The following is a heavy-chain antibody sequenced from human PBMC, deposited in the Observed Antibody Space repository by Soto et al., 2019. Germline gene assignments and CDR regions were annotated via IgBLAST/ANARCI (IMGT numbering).Heavy chain of an antibody. CDR3: ARRAYSTEDLDY. CDR2: IFPGDSDT. CDR1: GYTFTSYW. J-gene: IGHJ4*02. Sequence: GESLKISCDGSGYTFTSYWIAWVRQMPGKGLEWMGIIFPGDSDTRYNPSFQGQVTISADKSIRTAYLQWSSLKASDTALYYCARRAYSTEDLDYWGQGTPVTVSS. V-gene: IGHV5-51*01. D-gene: IGHD6-13*01.